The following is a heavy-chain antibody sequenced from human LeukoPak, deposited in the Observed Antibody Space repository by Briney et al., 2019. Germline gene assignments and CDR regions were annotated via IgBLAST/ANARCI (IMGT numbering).Heavy chain of an antibody. D-gene: IGHD3-10*01. CDR3: ARAVGYYGSVR. CDR1: GFTFSSHS. J-gene: IGHJ4*02. CDR2: ISSSSSYI. Sequence: GGSLRLSCAASGFTFSSHSMNWVRQAPGKGLEWVSSISSSSSYIYYADSVKGRFTISRDNAKNSLYLQMNSLRAEDTAVYYCARAVGYYGSVRWGQGTLVTVSS. V-gene: IGHV3-21*01.